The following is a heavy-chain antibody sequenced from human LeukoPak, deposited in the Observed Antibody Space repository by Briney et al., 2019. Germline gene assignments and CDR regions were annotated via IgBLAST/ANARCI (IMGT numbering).Heavy chain of an antibody. J-gene: IGHJ4*02. CDR3: ATSPRVTLYVMGDFAY. D-gene: IGHD3-16*01. CDR2: ISGSGGST. V-gene: IGHV3-23*01. Sequence: GGSLRLSCAVSGVNNYAISWVRQAPGKGLEWVSVISGSGGSTYYADSVKGRFTISRGTSENTIYLQMNSLRAEDTAVYYCATSPRVTLYVMGDFAYWGQGTLVTVSS. CDR1: GVNNYA.